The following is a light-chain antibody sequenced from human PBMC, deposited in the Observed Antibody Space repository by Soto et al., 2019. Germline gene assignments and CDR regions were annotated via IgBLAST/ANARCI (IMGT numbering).Light chain of an antibody. V-gene: IGLV2-14*01. J-gene: IGLJ1*01. Sequence: QSALTQPASVSGSPGQSITISCTGTRSDVGAYNYVSWYQQFPGKAPKLMIYEVSNRPSGVSNRFSGSKSGNTASLTISGLQAEDEGDYYCTSFTISATYVFGIGTKLTVL. CDR3: TSFTISATYV. CDR1: RSDVGAYNY. CDR2: EVS.